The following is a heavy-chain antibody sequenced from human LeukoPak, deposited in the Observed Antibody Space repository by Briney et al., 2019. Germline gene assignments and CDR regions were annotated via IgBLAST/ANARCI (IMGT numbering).Heavy chain of an antibody. J-gene: IGHJ3*02. Sequence: SEALSLTCAVYGGSFSGYYWSWIRQPPGKGLEWIGEINHSGSTNYNPSLKSRVTISVDTSKNQFSLKLSSVTAADTAVYYCARGYDAFDIWGQGTMVTVSS. CDR1: GGSFSGYY. V-gene: IGHV4-34*01. CDR3: ARGYDAFDI. CDR2: INHSGST.